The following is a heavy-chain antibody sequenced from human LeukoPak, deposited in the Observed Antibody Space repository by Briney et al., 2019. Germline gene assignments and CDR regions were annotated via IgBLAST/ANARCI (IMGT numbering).Heavy chain of an antibody. D-gene: IGHD1-26*01. J-gene: IGHJ5*02. CDR1: GYTFTDYY. CDR2: INPHSGGT. Sequence: ASVKVSCKASGYTFTDYYMHWVRQAPGQGLEWMGRINPHSGGTNYAQNFQGRVTMTRDTNITTAYMELRRLTSDGSAMYYCTKSGTWGQGTLVTVSS. V-gene: IGHV1-2*06. CDR3: TKSGT.